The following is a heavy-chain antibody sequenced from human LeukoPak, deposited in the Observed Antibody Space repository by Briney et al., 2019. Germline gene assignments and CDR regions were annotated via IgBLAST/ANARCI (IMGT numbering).Heavy chain of an antibody. J-gene: IGHJ4*02. V-gene: IGHV4-39*07. CDR1: GGSISSSSYY. CDR3: ARDFSRGIYDSSGLVDY. Sequence: SETLSLTCTVSGGSISSSSYYWGWTRQPPGKGLEWIGSIYYSGSTYYNPSLKSRVTISVDTSKNQFSLKLSSVTAADTAVYYCARDFSRGIYDSSGLVDYWGQGTLVTVSS. CDR2: IYYSGST. D-gene: IGHD3-22*01.